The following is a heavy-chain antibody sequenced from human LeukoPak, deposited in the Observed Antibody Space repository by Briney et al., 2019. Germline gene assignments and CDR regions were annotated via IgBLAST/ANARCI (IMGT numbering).Heavy chain of an antibody. CDR3: ARHKAFGGVIAPFGY. V-gene: IGHV4-61*02. J-gene: IGHJ4*02. CDR2: IYTRGGT. CDR1: GGSISSNTYY. D-gene: IGHD3-16*02. Sequence: SETLSLTCSVSGGSISSNTYYWNWIRQPAGKGLEWIGRIYTRGGTNYNPSLKSRVTIPVDTSKNQFSLKLSSVTAADTAVYYCARHKAFGGVIAPFGYWGQGTLVTVSS.